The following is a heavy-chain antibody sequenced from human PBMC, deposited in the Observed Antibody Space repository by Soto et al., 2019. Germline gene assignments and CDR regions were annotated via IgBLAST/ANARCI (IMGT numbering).Heavy chain of an antibody. CDR2: IYSGGST. J-gene: IGHJ4*02. CDR1: GFTVSSNY. D-gene: IGHD5-12*01. Sequence: GGSLRLSCAASGFTVSSNYMSWVRQAPGKGLEWVSVIYSGGSTYYADSVKGRFTISRDNSKNTLYLQMNSLRAEDTAVYYCARDPGYSGYAAFDYWGQGTLVTVSS. CDR3: ARDPGYSGYAAFDY. V-gene: IGHV3-66*01.